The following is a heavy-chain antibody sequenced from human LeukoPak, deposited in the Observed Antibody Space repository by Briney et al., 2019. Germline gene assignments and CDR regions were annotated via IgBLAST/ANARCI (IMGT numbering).Heavy chain of an antibody. CDR2: ISGSGGST. D-gene: IGHD6-13*01. CDR3: AKDRGSSSTWYPVAFDI. CDR1: GFTFSSYA. Sequence: GGSLRLSCAASGFTFSSYAMSWVRQAPGKGLEWVSAISGSGGSTYYADSVKGRFTISRDNSKNTLYLQMNSLRAEDTAVYYCAKDRGSSSTWYPVAFDIWGQGTMVTVSS. V-gene: IGHV3-23*01. J-gene: IGHJ3*02.